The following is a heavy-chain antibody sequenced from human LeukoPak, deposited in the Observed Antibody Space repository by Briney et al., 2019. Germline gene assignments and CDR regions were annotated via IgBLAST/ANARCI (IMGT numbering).Heavy chain of an antibody. V-gene: IGHV6-1*01. CDR1: GDTFSSNGAA. CDR2: TYYRSKWYN. J-gene: IGHJ4*02. CDR3: ARAPRGIFDC. Sequence: SQTLSLTCAISGDTFSSNGAAWHWLRQSPSRGLEWLGRTYYRSKWYNDYAVSVKSRITINPDPSRNQFSLQLNSVTPEDTAVYYCARAPRGIFDCWGQGTLVTVSS. D-gene: IGHD3-16*01.